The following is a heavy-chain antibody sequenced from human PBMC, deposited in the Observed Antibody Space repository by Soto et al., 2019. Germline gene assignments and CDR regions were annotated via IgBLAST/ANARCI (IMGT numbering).Heavy chain of an antibody. V-gene: IGHV3-23*04. D-gene: IGHD4-17*01. CDR2: ISGSGGST. CDR3: AKDGRRGGHSGGDY. Sequence: EVQLVESGGGLIQPGGSLRLSCAASGFTVSSNYMSWVRQAPGKGLEWVSVISGSGGSTYYADSVKGRFTISRDNSKNTLYLQMNSLRAEDTAVYYCAKDGRRGGHSGGDYWGQGTLVTVSS. CDR1: GFTVSSNY. J-gene: IGHJ4*02.